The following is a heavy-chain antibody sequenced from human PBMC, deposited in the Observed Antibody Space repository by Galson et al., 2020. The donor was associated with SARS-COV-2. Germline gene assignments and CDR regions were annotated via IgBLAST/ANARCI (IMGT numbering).Heavy chain of an antibody. CDR1: GFTFSNSG. D-gene: IGHD3-3*01. V-gene: IGHV3-30*02. CDR3: AKDNYFWTGLGAFDM. J-gene: IGHJ3*02. Sequence: GGSLRLSCAASGFTFSNSGMHWVRQAPGTGLEWVAFIRYDGNNKYYVDSVKGRFTISRDNSKNTLYLLMSSLRIEDTAVYYCAKDNYFWTGLGAFDMWGQGTPVTVSS. CDR2: IRYDGNNK.